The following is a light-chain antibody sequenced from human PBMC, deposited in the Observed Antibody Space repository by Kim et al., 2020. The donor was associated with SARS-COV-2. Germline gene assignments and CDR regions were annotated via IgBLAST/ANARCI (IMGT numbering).Light chain of an antibody. V-gene: IGKV3-20*01. J-gene: IGKJ1*01. CDR1: QSVSSSY. CDR2: GES. Sequence: EIVLTQSPGTLSLSPGARATLSCRASQSVSSSYLAWYQQKPGQAPRLLIYGESSRATGIPDRFSGSGSGTDFTLTISRLEPEDFAVYYCQQYGSSPRTFGQGTQVDIK. CDR3: QQYGSSPRT.